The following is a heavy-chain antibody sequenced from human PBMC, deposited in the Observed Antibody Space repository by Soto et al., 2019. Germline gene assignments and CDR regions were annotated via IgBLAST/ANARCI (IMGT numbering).Heavy chain of an antibody. V-gene: IGHV3-53*01. J-gene: IGHJ4*02. CDR3: ARDPPGIAASGGGG. Sequence: EVQLVESGGGLIQPGGSLRLSCAASGFTVSNNYMRWVRQAPGKGLEGVSLIYSGGSTHYADSVKGRFTISRDNSKNTLYLQMNSLRVEDTAVYYCARDPPGIAASGGGGWGQGTLVTVSS. D-gene: IGHD6-13*01. CDR2: IYSGGST. CDR1: GFTVSNNY.